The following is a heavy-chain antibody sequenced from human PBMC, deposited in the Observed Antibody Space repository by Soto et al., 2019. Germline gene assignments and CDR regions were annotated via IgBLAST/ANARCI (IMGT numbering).Heavy chain of an antibody. CDR2: INSDGSST. D-gene: IGHD6-19*01. J-gene: IGHJ4*02. Sequence: GGSLRLSCAASGFTFSSYWMHWVRQSPGKGLVWVSRINSDGSSTTYADSVKGRFTISRDNAKNTLYLQMNSLRAEDTAVYYCARAQWLAMGPSDYWGQGTLVTVSS. V-gene: IGHV3-74*01. CDR1: GFTFSSYW. CDR3: ARAQWLAMGPSDY.